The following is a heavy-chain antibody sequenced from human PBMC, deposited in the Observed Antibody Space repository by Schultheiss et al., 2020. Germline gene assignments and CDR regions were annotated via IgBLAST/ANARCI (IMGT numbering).Heavy chain of an antibody. D-gene: IGHD3-10*01. CDR2: MNPNSGNT. CDR3: ARIGPGSSSQSDAFDI. J-gene: IGHJ3*02. CDR1: GYTFTSYD. Sequence: ASVKVSCKASGYTFTSYDINWVRQATGQGLEWMGWMNPNSGNTGYAQKFQGRVTMTRNTSISTAYMELSSLRSEDTAVYYCARIGPGSSSQSDAFDIWGQGTMVTVSS. V-gene: IGHV1-8*01.